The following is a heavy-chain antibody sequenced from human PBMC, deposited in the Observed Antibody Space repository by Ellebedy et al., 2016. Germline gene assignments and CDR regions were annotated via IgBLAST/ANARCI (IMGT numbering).Heavy chain of an antibody. D-gene: IGHD3-9*01. CDR3: AREWAYYDILSPMDV. CDR2: ISSSSSTI. V-gene: IGHV3-48*04. CDR1: GFTFSSYS. J-gene: IGHJ6*02. Sequence: GESLKISXAASGFTFSSYSMNWVRQAPGKGLEWVSYISSSSSTIYYADSVKGRFTISRDNAKNSLYLQMNSLRAEDTAVYYCAREWAYYDILSPMDVWGQGTTVTVSS.